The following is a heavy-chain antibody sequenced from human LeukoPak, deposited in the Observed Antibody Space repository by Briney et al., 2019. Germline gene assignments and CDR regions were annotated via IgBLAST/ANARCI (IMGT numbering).Heavy chain of an antibody. D-gene: IGHD3-22*01. CDR1: GFTFSTYA. CDR3: AKQTRYDSPAGGRGFDY. CDR2: ISGSGSIT. V-gene: IGHV3-23*01. Sequence: GGSLRLSCEASGFTFSTYAMSWARQAPGKGLEWVSGISGSGSITYYADPVKGRFTISRDNSKNTLFLEMSSLRAEDTAVYYCAKQTRYDSPAGGRGFDYWGQGTLVTVSS. J-gene: IGHJ4*02.